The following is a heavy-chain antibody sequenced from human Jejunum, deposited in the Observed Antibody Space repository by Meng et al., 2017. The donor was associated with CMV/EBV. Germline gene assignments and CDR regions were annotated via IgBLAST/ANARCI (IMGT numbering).Heavy chain of an antibody. J-gene: IGHJ6*02. CDR3: ARIWNYGLGDYGMDV. V-gene: IGHV3-7*01. Sequence: GFTFSSYWMTWDRQAPGKGLEWVANINLDGSEKYYVDSVKGRFTISRDNAKNSLYLQMNSLRAEDTAVYYCARIWNYGLGDYGMDVWGQGTTVTVSS. CDR2: INLDGSEK. CDR1: GFTFSSYW. D-gene: IGHD1-7*01.